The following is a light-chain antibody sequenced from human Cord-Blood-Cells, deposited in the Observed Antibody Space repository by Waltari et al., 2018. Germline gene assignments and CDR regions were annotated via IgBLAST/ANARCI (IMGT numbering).Light chain of an antibody. CDR2: AAS. Sequence: DIQMTQSPSSLSASVGDRVTITCRASQSISSYLNWYPQKPGKAPKLLIYAASSLQSGVQSRVSGRGSGTDFTLTISRLQPEVFATYYCQQSYSTPPTFGQGTRLEIK. CDR3: QQSYSTPPT. V-gene: IGKV1-39*01. J-gene: IGKJ5*01. CDR1: QSISSY.